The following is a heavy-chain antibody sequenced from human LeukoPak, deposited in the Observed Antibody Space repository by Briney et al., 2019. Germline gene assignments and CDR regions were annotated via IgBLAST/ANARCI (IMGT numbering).Heavy chain of an antibody. J-gene: IGHJ4*02. D-gene: IGHD3-10*01. CDR2: ISGSGGSI. Sequence: GGSLRLSCAASGFTFSSYAMSWVRQAPGKGLEWVSAISGSGGSIYYADSVKGRFTISRDNSKNTLYLQMNSLRAEDTAVYYCAKDPSPGSGSDYWGQGTLVTVSS. V-gene: IGHV3-23*01. CDR3: AKDPSPGSGSDY. CDR1: GFTFSSYA.